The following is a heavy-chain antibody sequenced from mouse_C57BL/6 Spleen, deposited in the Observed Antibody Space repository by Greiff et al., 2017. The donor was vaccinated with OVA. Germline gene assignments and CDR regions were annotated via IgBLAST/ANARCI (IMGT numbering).Heavy chain of an antibody. CDR3: ATNYGSPYYYAMDY. CDR2: IYPGDGDT. J-gene: IGHJ4*01. D-gene: IGHD1-1*01. Sequence: VQLQQSGPELVKPGASVKISCKASGYAFSSSWMNWVKQRPGQGLEWIGRIYPGDGDTNYNGKFKGKATLTADKSSSTAYMQLSSLTSEDSAVYVCATNYGSPYYYAMDYWGQGTTVTVSS. V-gene: IGHV1-82*01. CDR1: GYAFSSSW.